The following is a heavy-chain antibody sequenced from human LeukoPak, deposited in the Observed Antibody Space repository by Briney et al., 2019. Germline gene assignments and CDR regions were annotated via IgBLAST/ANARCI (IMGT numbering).Heavy chain of an antibody. D-gene: IGHD2-21*01. V-gene: IGHV3-74*01. Sequence: GGSLSLSCAAPGFTFSSYWTHWVRQAPGKGLVWVSHISGGGSSTSDAESVRGRFTISRDNAKNTLYLQMHSLRPEDTAVYYCARDYSDAMDVWGQGTTVTVSS. CDR1: GFTFSSYW. CDR3: ARDYSDAMDV. CDR2: ISGGGSST. J-gene: IGHJ6*02.